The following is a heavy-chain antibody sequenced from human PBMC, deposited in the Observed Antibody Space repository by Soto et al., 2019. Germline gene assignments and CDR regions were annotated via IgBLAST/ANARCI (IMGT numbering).Heavy chain of an antibody. V-gene: IGHV1-18*01. J-gene: IGHJ4*02. CDR1: GYTFTSSG. CDR3: ARVVTSVTAHHFDY. CDR2: ISAYNGNT. D-gene: IGHD4-17*01. Sequence: GASVKVSCKASGYTFTSSGVSWVRQAPGQGLEWMGWISAYNGNTFYSQKLRDRVTMTTDTSTSTAYMELGTLKSDDTAVYYCARVVTSVTAHHFDYWGQGTLVTVSS.